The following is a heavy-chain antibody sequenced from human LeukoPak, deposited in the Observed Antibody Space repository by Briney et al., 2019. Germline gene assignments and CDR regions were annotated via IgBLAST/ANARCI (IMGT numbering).Heavy chain of an antibody. CDR1: GYSFTSYW. CDR2: IDPSDSYT. D-gene: IGHD2-15*01. Sequence: GESLQIYCQGSGYSFTSYWISWVRQMPGKGLEWMGRIDPSDSYTNYSPSFQGHVTISADQSISTAYLQWSSLKASDTAMYYCARESVVVVAATLRAFDYWGQGTLVTVSS. CDR3: ARESVVVVAATLRAFDY. V-gene: IGHV5-10-1*01. J-gene: IGHJ4*02.